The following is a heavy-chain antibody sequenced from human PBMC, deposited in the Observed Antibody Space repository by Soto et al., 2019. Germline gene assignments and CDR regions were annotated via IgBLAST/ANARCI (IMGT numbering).Heavy chain of an antibody. J-gene: IGHJ6*02. CDR2: IWYDGSNK. D-gene: IGHD2-2*01. CDR1: GFIFSSYG. V-gene: IGHV3-33*01. CDR3: ARGISGYCSSTSCYSDYYYGMDV. Sequence: GGSLRLSCAASGFIFSSYGMHWVRQAPGKGLEWVAVIWYDGSNKYYGDSVKGRFTISRDNSKNTLHLQMNSLRVEDTAVYSCARGISGYCSSTSCYSDYYYGMDVWGQGTTVTVS.